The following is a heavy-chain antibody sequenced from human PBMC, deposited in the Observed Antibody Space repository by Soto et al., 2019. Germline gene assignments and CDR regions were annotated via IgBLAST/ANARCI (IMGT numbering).Heavy chain of an antibody. CDR3: AKNGGRSDFWNGNDIWFDP. V-gene: IGHV4-59*01. CDR1: GDSISSYY. D-gene: IGHD3-3*01. J-gene: IGHJ5*02. Sequence: QVQLQESGPGLVKPSETLSLTCTVSGDSISSYYWSWIRRPPGKGLEWIGHIHNSGSTNYNPSLKSRVTVSLDTSNNQLSLKLSSVTAADAAVYYCAKNGGRSDFWNGNDIWFDPWGQGTLVTVSS. CDR2: IHNSGST.